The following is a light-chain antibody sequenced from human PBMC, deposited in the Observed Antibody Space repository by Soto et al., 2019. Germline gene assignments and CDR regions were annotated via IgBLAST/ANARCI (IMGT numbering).Light chain of an antibody. J-gene: IGKJ2*01. CDR2: KAS. Sequence: GDRVTITCRASQNIRSWLAWYQQKPGKAPKLLIYKASTLESGVPSRFSGSGSETEFTLTISSLQPDDFATYYYQQYNSYSYTFGQGTKLEIK. CDR3: QQYNSYSYT. V-gene: IGKV1-5*03. CDR1: QNIRSW.